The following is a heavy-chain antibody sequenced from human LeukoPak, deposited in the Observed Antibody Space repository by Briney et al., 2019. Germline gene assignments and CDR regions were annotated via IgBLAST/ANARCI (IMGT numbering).Heavy chain of an antibody. V-gene: IGHV4-59*01. CDR3: ARVSSSGWLFVDY. CDR1: GGSISSYY. CDR2: IYYSGST. Sequence: SETLSLTCTVSGGSISSYYWSWIRQPPGKGLEWIGYIYYSGSTNYNPSLKSRVTISVDTSKNQFSLKLSSVTAADTAVYYCARVSSSGWLFVDYWGQGTLVTVSS. J-gene: IGHJ4*02. D-gene: IGHD6-19*01.